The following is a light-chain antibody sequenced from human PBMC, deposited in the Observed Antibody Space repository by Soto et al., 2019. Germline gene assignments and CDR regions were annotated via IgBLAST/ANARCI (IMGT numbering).Light chain of an antibody. V-gene: IGLV1-40*01. CDR3: QCSVSGRSGWV. CDR1: SSNIGASYD. CDR2: GNN. Sequence: QSVLTQPPSVSGSPGQRVTISCTGSSSNIGASYDVHWYQQLPGTAPKLLIGGNNNRPSGVPDRFSGSRSGTSAALAITGLQAEDEEDYYCQCSVSGRSGWVFGGGTKLTVL. J-gene: IGLJ3*02.